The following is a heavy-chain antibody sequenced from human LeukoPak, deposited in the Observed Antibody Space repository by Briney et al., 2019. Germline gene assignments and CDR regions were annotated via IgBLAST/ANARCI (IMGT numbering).Heavy chain of an antibody. D-gene: IGHD2-21*01. CDR2: IYYSGTT. CDR1: GGSISSGDYY. CDR3: ARNVAMNWFDP. Sequence: SETLSLTCTVSGGSISSGDYYWSWIRQPPGKGLEWIGYIYYSGTTYYNPSLKSRVTIPVDTSKNQFSLKLSSVTAADTAVYYCARNVAMNWFDPWGQGTLVTVSS. V-gene: IGHV4-30-4*01. J-gene: IGHJ5*02.